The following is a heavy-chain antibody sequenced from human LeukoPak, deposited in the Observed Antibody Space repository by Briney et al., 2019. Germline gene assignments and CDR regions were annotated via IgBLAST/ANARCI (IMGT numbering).Heavy chain of an antibody. CDR3: ARPPLEGWHDDAFDI. CDR2: IIPIFGTA. J-gene: IGHJ3*02. D-gene: IGHD6-19*01. V-gene: IGHV1-69*13. Sequence: ASVNVSCKASGGTFSSYAISWVRQAPGQGLEWMGGIIPIFGTANYAQKFQGRVTITADESTSTAYMELSSLRSEDTAVYYCARPPLEGWHDDAFDIWGQGTMVTVSS. CDR1: GGTFSSYA.